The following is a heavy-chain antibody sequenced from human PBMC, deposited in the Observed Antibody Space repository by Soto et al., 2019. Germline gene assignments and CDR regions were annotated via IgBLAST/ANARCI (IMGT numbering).Heavy chain of an antibody. V-gene: IGHV3-30-3*01. D-gene: IGHD1-26*01. CDR3: ARDRGDDYYRRYFDY. J-gene: IGHJ4*02. Sequence: QVQLVESGGGVVQPGRSLRLSCAASGFTFSTYAMHWVRQTPGKGLERVAVILYDGSNTYYADSVKGRFTISRDNSKNTLYLEMNSLRDEDTAVYFCARDRGDDYYRRYFDYWGQGTLVTVSS. CDR1: GFTFSTYA. CDR2: ILYDGSNT.